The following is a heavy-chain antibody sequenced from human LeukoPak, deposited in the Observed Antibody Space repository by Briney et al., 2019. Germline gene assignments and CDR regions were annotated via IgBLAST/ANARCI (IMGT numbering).Heavy chain of an antibody. CDR3: ARVSRIYYYYYMDV. J-gene: IGHJ6*03. Sequence: SETLSLTCTVSGGSISSYYWSWIRQPPGKGLDWIGYIYYSGSTNYNPSLKSRVTISVDTSKNQFSLKLSSVTAADTAVYYCARVSRIYYYYYMDVWGKGTTVTVSS. V-gene: IGHV4-59*01. CDR2: IYYSGST. CDR1: GGSISSYY.